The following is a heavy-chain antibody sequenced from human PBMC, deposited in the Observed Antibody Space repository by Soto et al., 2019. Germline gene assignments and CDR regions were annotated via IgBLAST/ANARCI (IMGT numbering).Heavy chain of an antibody. J-gene: IGHJ4*02. CDR2: ISYDGSNK. CDR3: AKDSGLLWFGERYCVY. Sequence: QVQLVESGGGVVQPGRSLRLSCAASGFTVSRYGMHWVRQAPGKGLEWGAVISYDGSNKYYADSVKGRFTITRDNSKNTLDLQMNSLRAEDTALYYCAKDSGLLWFGERYCVYWGQGPLVTVSS. V-gene: IGHV3-30*18. D-gene: IGHD3-10*01. CDR1: GFTVSRYG.